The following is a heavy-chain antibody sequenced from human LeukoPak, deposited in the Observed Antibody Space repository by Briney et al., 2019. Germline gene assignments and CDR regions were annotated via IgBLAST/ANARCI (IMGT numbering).Heavy chain of an antibody. J-gene: IGHJ4*02. CDR1: GFTFSSYA. D-gene: IGHD3-16*02. V-gene: IGHV3-23*01. CDR3: ANHPQYDHVWGSYRREIDY. CDR2: ISGSGGST. Sequence: GGSLRLSCAASGFTFSSYAMSWVRQAPGKGLEWVSAISGSGGSTYYADSVKGRFTISRDNSKNTLYLQMNSLRAEDTAVYYCANHPQYDHVWGSYRREIDYWGQGTLVTVSS.